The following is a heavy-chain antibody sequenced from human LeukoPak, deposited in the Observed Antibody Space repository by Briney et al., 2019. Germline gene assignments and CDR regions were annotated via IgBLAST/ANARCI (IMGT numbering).Heavy chain of an antibody. CDR2: IKQEGSEK. CDR1: GFTFSSYW. D-gene: IGHD6-19*01. Sequence: PGGSLRLSCAASGFTFSSYWMIWVRQAPGKGLEWVANIKQEGSEKYYVDSVKGRFTISRDNAKNSVYLQMNSLRAEDTAVYYCARDLSGWYGRYYFDYWGQATLVTVSS. V-gene: IGHV3-7*01. J-gene: IGHJ4*02. CDR3: ARDLSGWYGRYYFDY.